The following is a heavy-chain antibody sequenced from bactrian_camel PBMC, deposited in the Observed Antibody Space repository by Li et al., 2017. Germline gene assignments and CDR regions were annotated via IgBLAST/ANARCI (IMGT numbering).Heavy chain of an antibody. CDR1: EFTFKNSD. Sequence: HVQLVESGGGSVQAGQSLKLSCTTSEFTFKNSDMGWYRQTPGNECEVVSVISNDGSTYYPHSVKGRFTASQDNSKKTIYLEMNNLKPEDTAMYYCASVRGQAGDAANCFKGWAAFNYFGQGTQVTVS. CDR2: ISNDGST. J-gene: IGHJ4*01. D-gene: IGHD5*01. V-gene: IGHV3S63*01. CDR3: ASVRGQAGDAANCFKGWAAFNY.